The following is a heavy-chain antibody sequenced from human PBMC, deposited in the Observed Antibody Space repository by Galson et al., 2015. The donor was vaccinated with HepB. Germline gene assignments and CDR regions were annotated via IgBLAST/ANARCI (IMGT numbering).Heavy chain of an antibody. D-gene: IGHD3-10*01. CDR3: ARASGGGYPTATYY. CDR1: GFTFSRYG. J-gene: IGHJ4*02. CDR2: TSGSGGST. V-gene: IGHV3-23*01. Sequence: SLRLSCAVSGFTFSRYGMSWVRQAPGKGLEWVSGTSGSGGSTYYADSVKGRFTISRDNSENTLYLQMNNLRVEDTAVYFCARASGGGYPTATYYWGQGTLVTVSS.